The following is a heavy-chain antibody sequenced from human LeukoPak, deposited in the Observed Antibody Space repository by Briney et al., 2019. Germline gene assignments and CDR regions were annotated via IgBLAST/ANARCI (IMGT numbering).Heavy chain of an antibody. J-gene: IGHJ4*02. CDR2: IYHSGST. V-gene: IGHV4-38-2*02. Sequence: SETLSLTCTVSGYPISSGYYWGWIRQPPGKGLEWIGSIYHSGSTYYNPSLKSRVTISVDTSKNQFSLKLSSVTTADTAVYYCARGIEDIVVVPAAIGFDYWGQGTLVTVSS. CDR3: ARGIEDIVVVPAAIGFDY. D-gene: IGHD2-2*01. CDR1: GYPISSGYY.